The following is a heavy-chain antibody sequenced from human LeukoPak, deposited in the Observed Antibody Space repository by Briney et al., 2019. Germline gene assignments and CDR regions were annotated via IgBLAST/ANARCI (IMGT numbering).Heavy chain of an antibody. Sequence: GRSLRLSCAASGFTFSSYGMHWVRQAPGKGLEWVANISYDGSNKYYADSVKGRFTISRDNSKNTLYLQMNSLRAEDTAVYYCAKDRRALYSIAAAGTFDYWGQGTLVTVSS. CDR2: ISYDGSNK. CDR3: AKDRRALYSIAAAGTFDY. D-gene: IGHD6-13*01. V-gene: IGHV3-30*18. J-gene: IGHJ4*02. CDR1: GFTFSSYG.